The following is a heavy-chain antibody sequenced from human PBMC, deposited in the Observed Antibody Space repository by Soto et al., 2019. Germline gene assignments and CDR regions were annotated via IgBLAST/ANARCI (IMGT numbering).Heavy chain of an antibody. Sequence: PGGSLRLSCAASGFTFSSYSMNWVRQAPGKGLEWVSSISSSSSYIYYADSVKGRFTISRDNAKNSLYLQMNSLRAEDTAVYYCARGEGYCSGGSCYAHYYYYYMDVWGKGTTVTVSS. CDR2: ISSSSSYI. CDR1: GFTFSSYS. D-gene: IGHD2-15*01. CDR3: ARGEGYCSGGSCYAHYYYYYMDV. V-gene: IGHV3-21*01. J-gene: IGHJ6*03.